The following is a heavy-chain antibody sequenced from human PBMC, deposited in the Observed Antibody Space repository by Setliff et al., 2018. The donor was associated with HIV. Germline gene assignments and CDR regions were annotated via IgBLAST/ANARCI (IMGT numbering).Heavy chain of an antibody. Sequence: SVKVSCKASGFTFTSSAMQWVRQARGQRLEWIGWIVVGSGNTNYAQKFQERVTITRDMSTSTAYMELSSLRSEDTAVYYCAADLWFGELLSAWGQGTLVTAPQ. CDR1: GFTFTSSA. CDR2: IVVGSGNT. J-gene: IGHJ4*02. V-gene: IGHV1-58*02. CDR3: AADLWFGELLSA. D-gene: IGHD3-10*01.